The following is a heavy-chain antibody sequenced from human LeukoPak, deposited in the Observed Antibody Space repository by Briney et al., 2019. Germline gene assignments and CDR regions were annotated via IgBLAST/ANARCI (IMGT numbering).Heavy chain of an antibody. Sequence: PGGSLRLSCAASGFTFSSYAMHWVRQAPGKGLEYVSAISSNGGSTYYANSVKGRFTISRDNSKNTLYLQMGSLRAEDMAVYYCARDALTGTPTYYFDYWGQGTLVTVSS. D-gene: IGHD1-20*01. CDR2: ISSNGGST. CDR3: ARDALTGTPTYYFDY. J-gene: IGHJ4*02. V-gene: IGHV3-64*01. CDR1: GFTFSSYA.